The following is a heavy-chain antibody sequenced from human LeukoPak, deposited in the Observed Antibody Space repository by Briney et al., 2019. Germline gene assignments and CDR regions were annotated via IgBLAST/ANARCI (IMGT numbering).Heavy chain of an antibody. CDR3: ARDQRIAARPGNWFDP. D-gene: IGHD6-6*01. CDR1: GYTFTSYG. CDR2: IIPIFGTA. J-gene: IGHJ5*02. V-gene: IGHV1-69*13. Sequence: SVKVSCKASGYTFTSYGISWVRQAPGQGLEWMGGIIPIFGTANYAQKFQGRVTITADESTSTAYMELSSLRSEDTAVYYCARDQRIAARPGNWFDPWGQGTLVTVSS.